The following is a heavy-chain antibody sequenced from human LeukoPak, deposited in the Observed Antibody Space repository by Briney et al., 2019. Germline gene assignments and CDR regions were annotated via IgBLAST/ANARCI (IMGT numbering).Heavy chain of an antibody. CDR1: GGSISSGSYY. J-gene: IGHJ4*02. CDR3: AYYYYDSSGPFDY. V-gene: IGHV4-61*02. D-gene: IGHD3-22*01. Sequence: SETLSLTCTVSGGSISSGSYYWSWIRQPAGKGLEWIGRIYTSGSTYYNPSLKSRVTISVDTSKNQFSLKLSSVTAADTAVYYCAYYYYDSSGPFDYWGQGTLVTVSS. CDR2: IYTSGST.